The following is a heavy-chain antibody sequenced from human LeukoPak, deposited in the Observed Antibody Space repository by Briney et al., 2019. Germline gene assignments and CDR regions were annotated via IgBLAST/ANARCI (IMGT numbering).Heavy chain of an antibody. CDR1: GFTFSSYA. V-gene: IGHV3-23*01. CDR3: AREYGSGSYYYDY. D-gene: IGHD3-10*01. Sequence: PGGSLRLSCAASGFTFSSYAMSWVRQAPGKGLEWVSAISGSGGSTYYADSVKGRFTISRDNSKNTLYPQMNSLRAEDTAVYFCAREYGSGSYYYDYWGQGTLVTVSS. CDR2: ISGSGGST. J-gene: IGHJ4*02.